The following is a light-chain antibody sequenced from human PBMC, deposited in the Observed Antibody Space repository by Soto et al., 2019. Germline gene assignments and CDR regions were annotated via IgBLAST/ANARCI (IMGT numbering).Light chain of an antibody. J-gene: IGKJ2*01. CDR2: VGS. Sequence: DIQMTQSPSSLSASVGDRVTISCRSSENIRNYLIWYRQKPGKAPELLMYVGSTLESGVPSRFSGSGLGTDFTLTIKSLQPEDFAVYYCQQSYIVPYTFGRGTSLDI. CDR3: QQSYIVPYT. CDR1: ENIRNY. V-gene: IGKV1-39*01.